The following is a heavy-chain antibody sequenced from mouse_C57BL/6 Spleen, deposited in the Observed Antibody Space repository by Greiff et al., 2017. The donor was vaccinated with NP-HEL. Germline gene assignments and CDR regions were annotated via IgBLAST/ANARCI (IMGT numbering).Heavy chain of an antibody. CDR3: AREGAYGNYAWFAY. V-gene: IGHV1-18*01. D-gene: IGHD2-1*01. J-gene: IGHJ3*01. CDR1: GYTFTDYN. Sequence: EVKLQQSGPELVKPGASVKIPCKASGYTFTDYNMDWVKQSHGKSLEWIGDINPNNGGTIYNQKFKGKATLTVDKSSSTAYMELRSLTSEDTAVYYCAREGAYGNYAWFAYWGQGTLVTVSA. CDR2: INPNNGGT.